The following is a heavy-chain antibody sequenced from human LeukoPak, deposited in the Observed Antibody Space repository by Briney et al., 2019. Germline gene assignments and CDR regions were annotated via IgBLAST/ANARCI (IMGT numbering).Heavy chain of an antibody. CDR1: GGSISSYY. J-gene: IGHJ6*03. Sequence: PSETLSLTCTVSGGSISSYYWSWIRQPAGKGLEWIGRIYTSGSTNYNPSLKSRVIMSVDTSKNQFSLKLSSVTAADTAVYYCARGPYYDFWSGPPPYYYYYMDVWGKGTTVTVSS. CDR2: IYTSGST. V-gene: IGHV4-4*07. D-gene: IGHD3-3*01. CDR3: ARGPYYDFWSGPPPYYYYYMDV.